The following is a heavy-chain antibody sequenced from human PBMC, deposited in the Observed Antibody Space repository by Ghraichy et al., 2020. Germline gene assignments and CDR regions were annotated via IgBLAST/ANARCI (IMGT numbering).Heavy chain of an antibody. CDR3: ARTVEPAALDHSYYYYGMDV. CDR1: GGSISSYY. D-gene: IGHD2-2*01. Sequence: SETLSLTCTVSGGSISSYYWSWIRQPPGKGLEWIGYMYYSGSTNYNPSLKSRVTISVDTSKNQFSLKLSSVTAADTAVYYCARTVEPAALDHSYYYYGMDVWGQGTTVTVSS. CDR2: MYYSGST. V-gene: IGHV4-59*08. J-gene: IGHJ6*02.